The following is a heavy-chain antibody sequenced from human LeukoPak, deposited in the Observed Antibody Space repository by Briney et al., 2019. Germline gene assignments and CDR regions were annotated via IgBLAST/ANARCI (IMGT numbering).Heavy chain of an antibody. J-gene: IGHJ5*02. CDR2: INPSGGST. D-gene: IGHD2-21*02. CDR3: AKRLWAYCGGDCYANFFDP. CDR1: GYTFTSYY. Sequence: ASVKVSCKASGYTFTSYYMHWVRQAPGQGLEWMGIINPSGGSTSYAQKFQGRVTMTRDTSTSTVYMELSSLRSEDTAVYYCAKRLWAYCGGDCYANFFDPWGQGTLVTVSS. V-gene: IGHV1-46*01.